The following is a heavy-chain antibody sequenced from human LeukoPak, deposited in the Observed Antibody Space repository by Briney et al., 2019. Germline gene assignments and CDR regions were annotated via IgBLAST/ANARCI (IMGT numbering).Heavy chain of an antibody. V-gene: IGHV3-53*01. Sequence: GGSLRLSCAASGFTVSSNYMSWVRQAPGKGLEWVSVIYSRGSTYYADSVKGRFTISRDNSKNTLYLQMNSLRAEDTAVYYCASGRPYYYDSSGYYPYHAFDIWGQGTMVTVSS. J-gene: IGHJ3*02. CDR3: ASGRPYYYDSSGYYPYHAFDI. CDR2: IYSRGST. D-gene: IGHD3-22*01. CDR1: GFTVSSNY.